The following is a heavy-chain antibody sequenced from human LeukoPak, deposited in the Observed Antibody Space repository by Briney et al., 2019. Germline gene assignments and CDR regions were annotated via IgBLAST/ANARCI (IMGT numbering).Heavy chain of an antibody. D-gene: IGHD2-2*02. CDR3: ARAYCGSTSCYNNWFDP. CDR1: GGSISSYY. V-gene: IGHV4-59*01. CDR2: IYYSGST. Sequence: SETLSLTCTVSGGSISSYYWSWIRQPPGKGLEWIGYIYYSGSTNYNPSLKSRVTISVDTSKNQFSLKLSSVTAADTAVYCCARAYCGSTSCYNNWFDPWGQGTLVTVSS. J-gene: IGHJ5*02.